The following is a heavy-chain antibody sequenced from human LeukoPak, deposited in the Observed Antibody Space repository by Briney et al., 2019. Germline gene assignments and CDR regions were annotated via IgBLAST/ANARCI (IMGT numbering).Heavy chain of an antibody. V-gene: IGHV3-7*01. Sequence: GGSLRLSCAASGFTVSSNYMSWVRQAPGKGLEWVANIKQDGSEKYYVDSVKGRFTISRDNAKNSLYLQMNSLRAEDTAVYYCAREIVVVKNFDYWGQGTLVTVSS. CDR2: IKQDGSEK. D-gene: IGHD3-22*01. CDR1: GFTVSSNY. CDR3: AREIVVVKNFDY. J-gene: IGHJ4*02.